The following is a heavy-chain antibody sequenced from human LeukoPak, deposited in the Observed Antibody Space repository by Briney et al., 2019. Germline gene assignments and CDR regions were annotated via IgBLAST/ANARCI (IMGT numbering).Heavy chain of an antibody. CDR2: INSDGSGT. CDR1: GFTFSSYW. CDR3: ARGGSPPEALGDAFDI. Sequence: GGSLRLSCAASGFTFSSYWMHWVRQAPGKGLVWVSRINSDGSGTSYADSVKGRFTISRDNAKNTLYLQMNSLRVEDTAVYYCARGGSPPEALGDAFDIWGQGTMVTCSS. D-gene: IGHD1-26*01. V-gene: IGHV3-74*01. J-gene: IGHJ3*02.